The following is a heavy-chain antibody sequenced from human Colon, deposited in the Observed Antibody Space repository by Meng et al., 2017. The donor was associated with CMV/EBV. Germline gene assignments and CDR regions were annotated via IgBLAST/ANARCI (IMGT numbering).Heavy chain of an antibody. J-gene: IGHJ3*02. CDR2: VYYGGST. D-gene: IGHD5-18*01. V-gene: IGHV4-34*01. Sequence: SETLSLTCAVYGGSFSGYYWSWIRQPPGKGLEWIGSVYYGGSTYYNPSLRSRVTTSVDTSKNQFFLKLSSVTAADTALYYCARHYTFMGSGAFDIWGQGTVVTVSS. CDR3: ARHYTFMGSGAFDI. CDR1: GGSFSGYY.